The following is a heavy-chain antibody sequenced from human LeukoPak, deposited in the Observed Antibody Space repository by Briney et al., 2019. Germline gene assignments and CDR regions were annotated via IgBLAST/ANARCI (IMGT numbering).Heavy chain of an antibody. Sequence: SETLSLTCTVSGGSISSYYWSWIRQPPGKGLEWIGYIHYTGSTNYNPSLKSRVTISVDTSKNQFSLKLSSLTAADTAVYYCARVLGERYCSTWGQGTLVTVSS. CDR2: IHYTGST. J-gene: IGHJ5*02. V-gene: IGHV4-59*01. D-gene: IGHD2-15*01. CDR3: ARVLGERYCST. CDR1: GGSISSYY.